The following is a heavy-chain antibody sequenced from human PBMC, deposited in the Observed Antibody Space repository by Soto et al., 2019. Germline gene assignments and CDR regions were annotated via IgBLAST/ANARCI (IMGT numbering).Heavy chain of an antibody. CDR3: AKDSQYGDYGYNFDY. CDR2: INPSSGAT. D-gene: IGHD2-21*02. Sequence: ASVKVSCKASGYNVVAYYMHWVRQAPGQGLEWMGWINPSSGATNFAERFQGRVTMTSDTSISTFYMEIKRLNSDDTAVYFCAKDSQYGDYGYNFDYWGQGTLVTVSS. J-gene: IGHJ4*02. V-gene: IGHV1-2*02. CDR1: GYNVVAYY.